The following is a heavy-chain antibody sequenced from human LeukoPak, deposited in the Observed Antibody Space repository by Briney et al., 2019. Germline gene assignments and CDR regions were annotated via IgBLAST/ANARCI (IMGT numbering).Heavy chain of an antibody. CDR1: GGSISSHY. D-gene: IGHD3-22*01. CDR3: ARVLDYYDSSGYPRYYFDY. J-gene: IGHJ4*02. CDR2: TYYSGST. Sequence: PSETLSLTCTVSGGSISSHYWSWIRQPPGKGLEWIGYTYYSGSTNYNPSLKSRVTISVDTSKNQFSLKLSSVTAADTAVYYCARVLDYYDSSGYPRYYFDYWGQGTLVTVSS. V-gene: IGHV4-59*11.